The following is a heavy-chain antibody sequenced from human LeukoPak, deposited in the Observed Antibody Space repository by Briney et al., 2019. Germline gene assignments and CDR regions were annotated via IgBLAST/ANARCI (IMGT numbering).Heavy chain of an antibody. V-gene: IGHV3-23*01. Sequence: GGSLRLSCAASGFTFSSYAMSWVRQAPGKGLEWVSAISGSGGSTYYADSVKGRFTISRDNSKNTLYLQMNSLRAEDTAVYYGAKVATTVTSFSHAFDYRGQGTLVTVSS. CDR2: ISGSGGST. CDR1: GFTFSSYA. D-gene: IGHD4-17*01. CDR3: AKVATTVTSFSHAFDY. J-gene: IGHJ4*02.